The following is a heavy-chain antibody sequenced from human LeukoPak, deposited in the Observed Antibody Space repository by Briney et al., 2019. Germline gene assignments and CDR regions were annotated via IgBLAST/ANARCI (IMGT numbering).Heavy chain of an antibody. CDR2: MNPNSGNT. CDR3: ARDSAPESHSSGWYSGY. CDR1: GYTFSIYD. V-gene: IGHV1-8*03. J-gene: IGHJ4*02. D-gene: IGHD6-19*01. Sequence: GASVTVSCKASGYTFSIYDVNWVRQATGQGLEWMGWMNPNSGNTGYAQKFQGRVTISRNTSITTAYMELSGLTSEDTAVYYCARDSAPESHSSGWYSGYWGQGTLVTVSS.